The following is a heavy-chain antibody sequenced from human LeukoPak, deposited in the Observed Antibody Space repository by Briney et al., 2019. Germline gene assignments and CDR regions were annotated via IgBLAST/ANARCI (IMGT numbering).Heavy chain of an antibody. CDR1: GFTFSSYS. V-gene: IGHV3-21*01. CDR3: ARDYYCDSSGYYHDY. J-gene: IGHJ4*02. Sequence: GGSLRLSCAASGFTFSSYSMNWVRQAPGKGLEWVSSISSSSSYIYYADSVKGRFNISRDNAKNSLYLQMNSLRAEDTAVYYCARDYYCDSSGYYHDYWGQGTLVTVSS. CDR2: ISSSSSYI. D-gene: IGHD3-22*01.